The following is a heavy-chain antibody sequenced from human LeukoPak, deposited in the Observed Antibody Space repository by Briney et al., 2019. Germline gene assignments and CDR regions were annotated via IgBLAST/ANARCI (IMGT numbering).Heavy chain of an antibody. J-gene: IGHJ4*02. D-gene: IGHD3-10*01. CDR1: GFTFSSYW. CDR3: ARAGYGTAARDY. Sequence: PGGSLRLSCAASGFTFSSYWMSWVRQAPGKGLEGVANINEDGSEKYYVDSVKGRFTISRDNAKNSVYLQLNSLRAEDTAVYYCARAGYGTAARDYWGQGTLVTVSS. V-gene: IGHV3-7*01. CDR2: INEDGSEK.